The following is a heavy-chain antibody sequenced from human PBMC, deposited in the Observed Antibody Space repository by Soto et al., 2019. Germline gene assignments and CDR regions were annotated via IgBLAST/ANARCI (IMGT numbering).Heavy chain of an antibody. Sequence: GESLRLSCAASGFTFSSYAIHWVRRAPGKGLEWVAVISYDGSNKYYADSVKGRFTISRDNSKNTLYLQMNSLRAEDTAVYYCARDKRDLRFLEWSYYFDYWGQGT. V-gene: IGHV3-30-3*01. J-gene: IGHJ4*02. CDR2: ISYDGSNK. D-gene: IGHD3-3*01. CDR3: ARDKRDLRFLEWSYYFDY. CDR1: GFTFSSYA.